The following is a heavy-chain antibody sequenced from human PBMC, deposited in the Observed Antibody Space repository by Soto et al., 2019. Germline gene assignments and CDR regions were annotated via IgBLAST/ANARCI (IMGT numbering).Heavy chain of an antibody. J-gene: IGHJ5*02. Sequence: PSQTLSLTCAISGDTVSSSSAAWNWIRQSPSRGLEWLGRTYYRSRWYNDYAVSVKSRIIINPDTSKNQFSLQLNSVTPEDTAVYYCARVEFFYDSSGYSPSLFDPWGQGTLVIVSS. CDR1: GDTVSSSSAA. CDR3: ARVEFFYDSSGYSPSLFDP. D-gene: IGHD3-22*01. V-gene: IGHV6-1*01. CDR2: TYYRSRWYN.